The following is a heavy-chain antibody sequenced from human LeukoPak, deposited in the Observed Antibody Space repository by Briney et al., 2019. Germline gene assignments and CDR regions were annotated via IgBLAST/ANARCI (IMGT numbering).Heavy chain of an antibody. CDR3: ARDSVYPI. V-gene: IGHV4-59*01. D-gene: IGHD2/OR15-2a*01. J-gene: IGHJ3*02. CDR1: GASFNNSY. Sequence: SESLSLTCTVSGASFNNSYWSWIRQPPGKGLEWIGCLHYFGSTRYNPSLTSRATISLDTSKNQFSLKLRSLTAADTAVYYCARDSVYPIWGQGTMVTVSS. CDR2: LHYFGST.